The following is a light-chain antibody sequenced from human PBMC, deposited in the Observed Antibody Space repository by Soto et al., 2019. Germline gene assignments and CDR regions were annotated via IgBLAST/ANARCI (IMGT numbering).Light chain of an antibody. CDR1: QTISSW. J-gene: IGKJ4*01. V-gene: IGKV1-5*03. Sequence: DIQMTQSPSTLSGSVGDRVTITCRASQTISSWLAWYQQKPGKAPKLLIYKASTLKSGVPSRFSGSGSGTEFTLTISSLQPDDFGTYYCQQYNSYPLTFGGGTRWIS. CDR3: QQYNSYPLT. CDR2: KAS.